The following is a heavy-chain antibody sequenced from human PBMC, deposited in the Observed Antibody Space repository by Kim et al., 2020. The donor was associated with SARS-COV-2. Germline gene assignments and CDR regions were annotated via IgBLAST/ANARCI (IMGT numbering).Heavy chain of an antibody. CDR2: ISYEGSNK. D-gene: IGHD1-26*01. CDR1: GFTFSSYG. J-gene: IGHJ4*02. Sequence: GGSLRLSCAASGFTFSSYGMHWVRQAPGKGLEWVAVISYEGSNKYYADSLKGRFTISRDNSKNTLYLQMNSLRAEDTAVYYCAKGDGGLMLELRWLYYFDYWGQGTLVTVSS. V-gene: IGHV3-30*18. CDR3: AKGDGGLMLELRWLYYFDY.